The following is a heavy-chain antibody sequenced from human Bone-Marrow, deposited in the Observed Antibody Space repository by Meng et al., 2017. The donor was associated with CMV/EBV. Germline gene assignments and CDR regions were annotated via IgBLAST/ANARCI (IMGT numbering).Heavy chain of an antibody. CDR2: INPNSGGT. J-gene: IGHJ4*02. CDR3: ARVPTRTTVTTFDF. Sequence: ASVKVSCKASGYTFTSYGISWVRQAPGQGLEWMGWINPNSGGTNYAQKFQGRVTMIRDTSISTAYMELSRLRSDDTAVYYCARVPTRTTVTTFDFWGQGTLVTVSS. CDR1: GYTFTSYG. D-gene: IGHD4-11*01. V-gene: IGHV1-2*02.